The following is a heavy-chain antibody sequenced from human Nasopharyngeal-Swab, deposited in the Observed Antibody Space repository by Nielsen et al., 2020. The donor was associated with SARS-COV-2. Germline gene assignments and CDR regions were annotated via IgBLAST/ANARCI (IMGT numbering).Heavy chain of an antibody. CDR3: ARDLVCSGGSCYSNGFDY. V-gene: IGHV4-39*07. CDR2: IYYSGST. Sequence: GSLRLSCSVSGGSISSSSSYWGWIRQPPGRGLEWIGSIYYSGSTYSTPSLQSRVTISVDMSKNQFSLKLSSVTAADTAVYYCARDLVCSGGSCYSNGFDYWGQGTLVTVSS. CDR1: GGSISSSSSY. D-gene: IGHD2-15*01. J-gene: IGHJ4*02.